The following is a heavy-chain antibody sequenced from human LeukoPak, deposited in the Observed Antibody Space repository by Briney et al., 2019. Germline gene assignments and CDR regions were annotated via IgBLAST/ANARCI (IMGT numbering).Heavy chain of an antibody. CDR3: ARQGGSGSFYNSIYYYYYYMDV. J-gene: IGHJ6*03. CDR2: IYTSGSA. V-gene: IGHV4-4*09. CDR1: GGYINNSF. Sequence: SETLSLTSTVSGGYINNSFWSWIRQPPGKGLEWIGFIYTSGSAKYNPSLKSRVTISVDTSKNQFSLKLSSVTAADTAVYYCARQGGSGSFYNSIYYYYYYMDVWGKGTTVTVSS. D-gene: IGHD3-10*01.